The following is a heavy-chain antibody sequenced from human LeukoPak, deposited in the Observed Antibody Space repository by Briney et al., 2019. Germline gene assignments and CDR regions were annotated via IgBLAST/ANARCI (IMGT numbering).Heavy chain of an antibody. D-gene: IGHD2-8*01. CDR3: AKWASDNRAFDL. CDR2: DHYNGNT. Sequence: SETLSLTCTASGTSITSYYWNWIRQAPGQGPEWIVNDHYNGNTKYNPPLKSRVTISVDTSKNQFSLRLSSAPAAETAVYFCAKWASDNRAFDLWGQGALVTVSS. CDR1: GTSITSYY. V-gene: IGHV4-59*08. J-gene: IGHJ4*02.